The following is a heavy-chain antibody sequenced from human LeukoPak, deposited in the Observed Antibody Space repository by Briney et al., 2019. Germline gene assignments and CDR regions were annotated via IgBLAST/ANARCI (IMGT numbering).Heavy chain of an antibody. CDR2: ISYEGSNK. CDR3: AKEGFDI. CDR1: GFTLSSYG. V-gene: IGHV3-30*18. Sequence: GGSLRLSCAACGFTLSSYGMHWVREAPGKGVEGVAVISYEGSNKYYADSVKGRFTISRDNSKNTLYLQMNSLRAEDTAVYYCAKEGFDIWGQGTMVTVSS. J-gene: IGHJ3*02.